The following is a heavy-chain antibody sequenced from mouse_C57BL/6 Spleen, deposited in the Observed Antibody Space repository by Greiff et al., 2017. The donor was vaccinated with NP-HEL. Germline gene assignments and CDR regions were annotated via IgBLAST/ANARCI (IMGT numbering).Heavy chain of an antibody. CDR3: ARGGYYDLYYFDY. V-gene: IGHV5-12*01. Sequence: EVQLVESGGGLVQPGGSLKLSCAASGFTFSDYYMYWVRQTPEKRLEWVAYISNGGGSTYYPDTVKGRFTISRDNAKNTLYLQMSRLKSEDTAMYYCARGGYYDLYYFDYWGQGTTLTVSS. CDR1: GFTFSDYY. D-gene: IGHD2-3*01. J-gene: IGHJ2*01. CDR2: ISNGGGST.